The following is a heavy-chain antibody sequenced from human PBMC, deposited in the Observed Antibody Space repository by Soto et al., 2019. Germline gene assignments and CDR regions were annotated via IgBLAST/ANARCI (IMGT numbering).Heavy chain of an antibody. V-gene: IGHV4-39*01. Sequence: SETLSLTYTVSGGSISSSSYYWGWIRQPPGKGLEWIGSIYYSGSTYYNPSLKSRVTISVDTSKNQFSLKLSSVTAADTAVYYCASGDSSTSLYYFDYWGQGTLVTVSS. CDR2: IYYSGST. D-gene: IGHD2-2*01. CDR1: GGSISSSSYY. J-gene: IGHJ4*02. CDR3: ASGDSSTSLYYFDY.